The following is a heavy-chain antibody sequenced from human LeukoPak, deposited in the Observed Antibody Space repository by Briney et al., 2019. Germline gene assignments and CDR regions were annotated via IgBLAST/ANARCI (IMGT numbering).Heavy chain of an antibody. Sequence: ASVKVSCKASGYTFTSYGIGWVRQAPGQGLEWMGWISAYNGNTNYAQKLQGRVTMTTDTSTSTAYMELSSLRSEDTAVYYCARAGGYCGRISCPYYFDYWGQGSLVAVSS. CDR2: ISAYNGNT. CDR3: ARAGGYCGRISCPYYFDY. CDR1: GYTFTSYG. D-gene: IGHD2-15*01. J-gene: IGHJ4*02. V-gene: IGHV1-18*01.